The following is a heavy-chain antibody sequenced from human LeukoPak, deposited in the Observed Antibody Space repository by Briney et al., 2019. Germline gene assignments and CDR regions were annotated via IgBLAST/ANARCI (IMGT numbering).Heavy chain of an antibody. CDR3: TTANYDSSGYYFGANFDS. CDR1: GNTLTELS. CDR2: FDPEDGDT. D-gene: IGHD3-22*01. Sequence: ASVKVSCKVSGNTLTELSMHWVRQAPGKGLEWMGGFDPEDGDTIYAQKFQGRVSMTEDTSTDTAYMELSSLRSEDTAVYYCTTANYDSSGYYFGANFDSWGQGTLVTVSS. J-gene: IGHJ4*02. V-gene: IGHV1-24*01.